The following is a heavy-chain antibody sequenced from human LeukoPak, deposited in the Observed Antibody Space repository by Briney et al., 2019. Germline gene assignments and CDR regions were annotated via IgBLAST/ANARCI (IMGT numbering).Heavy chain of an antibody. CDR1: GFTFSSYD. CDR2: IGTAGDT. CDR3: ARDPSSGWYVDPEYNWFDP. V-gene: IGHV3-13*01. D-gene: IGHD6-19*01. Sequence: GGSLRLSCAASGFTFSSYDMHWVRQATGEGLEWVSAIGTAGDTYYPDSVKGRFTISRDNSKNTLYLQMNSLRAEDTAVYYCARDPSSGWYVDPEYNWFDPWGQGTLVTVSS. J-gene: IGHJ5*02.